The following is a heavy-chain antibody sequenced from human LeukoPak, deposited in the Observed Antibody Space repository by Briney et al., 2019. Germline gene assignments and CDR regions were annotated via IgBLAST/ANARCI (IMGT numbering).Heavy chain of an antibody. V-gene: IGHV3-53*01. Sequence: PSGGSLRLSCAASGFTVSSSYMSWVRQAPGKGLEWVSVIYSSGSTYYANSVKGRFTISRDNSKNTLYLQMNSLRAEDSAIYYCAKTSDDIVVVPAADFDYWGQGTLVTVSS. CDR3: AKTSDDIVVVPAADFDY. CDR1: GFTVSSSY. D-gene: IGHD2-2*01. CDR2: IYSSGST. J-gene: IGHJ4*02.